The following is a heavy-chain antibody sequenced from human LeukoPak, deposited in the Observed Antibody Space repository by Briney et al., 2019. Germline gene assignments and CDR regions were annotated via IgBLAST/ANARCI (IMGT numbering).Heavy chain of an antibody. V-gene: IGHV3-21*01. CDR2: ISSSSSYI. J-gene: IGHJ4*02. Sequence: GGSLRLSCAASGFTFSNAWMNWVRQAPGKGLEWVSSISSSSSYIYYADSVKGRFTISRDNAKNSLYLQMNSLRAEDTAVYYCAGDSGGTDPYWGQGTLVTVSS. D-gene: IGHD3-10*01. CDR1: GFTFSNAW. CDR3: AGDSGGTDPY.